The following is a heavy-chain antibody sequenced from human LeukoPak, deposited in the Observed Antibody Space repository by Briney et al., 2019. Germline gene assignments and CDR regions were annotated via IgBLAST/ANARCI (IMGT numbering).Heavy chain of an antibody. J-gene: IGHJ4*02. D-gene: IGHD4-17*01. CDR3: ARGFYGDYGGFDY. CDR2: IYYSGST. Sequence: SETLSLTCTVSGGSVSSGSYYWSWIRQPPGKGLEWIGYIYYSGSTNYNPSLKSRVTISVDTSKNQFSLKLSSVTAADTAVYYCARGFYGDYGGFDYWGQGTLVTVSS. CDR1: GGSVSSGSYY. V-gene: IGHV4-61*01.